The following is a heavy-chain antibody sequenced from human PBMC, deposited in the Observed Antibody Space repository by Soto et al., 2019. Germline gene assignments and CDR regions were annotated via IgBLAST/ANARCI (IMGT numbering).Heavy chain of an antibody. J-gene: IGHJ6*02. D-gene: IGHD6-13*01. V-gene: IGHV3-48*02. CDR1: GFTFSSYS. CDR3: ASDLEEAAAATSGMDF. CDR2: ISSSSSTI. Sequence: GGSLRLSCAASGFTFSSYSMNWVRQAPGKGLEWVSYISSSSSTIYYADSVKGRFTISRDNAKNSLYLQMNSLRDEDTAVYYCASDLEEAAAATSGMDFCGQGNTVTVS.